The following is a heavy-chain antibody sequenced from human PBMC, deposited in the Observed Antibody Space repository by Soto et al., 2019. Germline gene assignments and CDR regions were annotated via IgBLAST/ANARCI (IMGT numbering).Heavy chain of an antibody. CDR3: ARSQGSSTSLEIYYYYYYGMDV. J-gene: IGHJ6*02. Sequence: QVQLVQSGAEVKKPGSSVKVSCKASGGTFSSYAISWVRQAPGQGLEWMGGIIPISGTANYAQKFQDRVTITADESTSTADMELSSLRSEHTAVYYCARSQGSSTSLEIYYYYYYGMDVWGQGTTVTVSS. CDR2: IIPISGTA. V-gene: IGHV1-69*01. CDR1: GGTFSSYA. D-gene: IGHD2-2*01.